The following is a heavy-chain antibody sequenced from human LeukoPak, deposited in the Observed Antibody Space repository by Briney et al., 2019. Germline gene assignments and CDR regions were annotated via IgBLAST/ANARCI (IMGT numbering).Heavy chain of an antibody. CDR3: ARRISSGTQPCDWFDS. V-gene: IGHV4-34*01. J-gene: IGHJ5*01. CDR1: GGSFSGYY. D-gene: IGHD6-19*01. Sequence: SETLSLTCAVYGGSFSGYYWSWIRQPPGKGLEWIGEINHSGSTNYNPSLKSRVTISVDTSKNQFSLKLSSVTAADTAVYYCARRISSGTQPCDWFDSWGQGTLVTVSS. CDR2: INHSGST.